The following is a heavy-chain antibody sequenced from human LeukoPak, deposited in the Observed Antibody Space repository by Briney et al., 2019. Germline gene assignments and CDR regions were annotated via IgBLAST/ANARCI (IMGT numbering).Heavy chain of an antibody. Sequence: PGGSLRLACAASGFTFYSYAVHWVRQAPGKGIEWVALISYDGSNKYYADSVKDRFTIARDNSKNTLYLQMNSLRAEDTAVYYCVSPDRYYDGSGYSPFDYWGQGSLVTVSS. V-gene: IGHV3-30*01. J-gene: IGHJ4*02. CDR3: VSPDRYYDGSGYSPFDY. D-gene: IGHD3-22*01. CDR1: GFTFYSYA. CDR2: ISYDGSNK.